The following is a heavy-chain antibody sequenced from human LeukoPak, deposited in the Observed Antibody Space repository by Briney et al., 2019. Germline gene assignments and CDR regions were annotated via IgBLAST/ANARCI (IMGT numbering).Heavy chain of an antibody. CDR3: ARGPSSGWFLSQFDY. CDR1: GYTFTGYY. V-gene: IGHV1-2*02. J-gene: IGHJ4*02. CDR2: INPSSGGT. Sequence: ASVKVSCKASGYTFTGYYMHWVRQAPGQGLEWMGWINPSSGGTDYAQRFQGRVTMTRDTSISTAYMELSRLRSDDTAVYYCARGPSSGWFLSQFDYWGQGTLVTVSS. D-gene: IGHD6-19*01.